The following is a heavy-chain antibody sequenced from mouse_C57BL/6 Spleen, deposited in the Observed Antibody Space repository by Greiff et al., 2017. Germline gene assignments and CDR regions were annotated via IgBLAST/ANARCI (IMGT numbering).Heavy chain of an antibody. Sequence: VQLKESGPELVKPGASVKISCTASGYSFTDYNMNWVKQSNGKSLEWIGVINPNYGTTSYNQKLQGKATLTVDQSSSTAYMQLNSLTSEDTAVYYCSKVTTVVATRYFDVWGTGTTVTVSS. D-gene: IGHD1-1*01. J-gene: IGHJ1*03. CDR2: INPNYGTT. CDR3: SKVTTVVATRYFDV. V-gene: IGHV1-39*01. CDR1: GYSFTDYN.